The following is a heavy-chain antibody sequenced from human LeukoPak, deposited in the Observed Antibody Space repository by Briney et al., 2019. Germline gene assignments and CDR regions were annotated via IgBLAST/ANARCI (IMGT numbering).Heavy chain of an antibody. J-gene: IGHJ5*02. D-gene: IGHD5-24*01. CDR1: GFPFSSYN. CDR2: ISSTTNPI. CDR3: AREVGYNGWFDP. V-gene: IGHV3-48*01. Sequence: GGSLRLSCTASGFPFSSYNINWVRQAPGKGLEWLSYISSTTNPIYYADSVKGRFTISRDNAKNTLYLQMNSLRAEDTAVYYCAREVGYNGWFDPWGQGTLVTVSS.